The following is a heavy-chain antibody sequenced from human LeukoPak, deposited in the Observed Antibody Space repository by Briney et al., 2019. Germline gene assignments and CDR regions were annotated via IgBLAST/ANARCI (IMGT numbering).Heavy chain of an antibody. D-gene: IGHD6-25*01. V-gene: IGHV3-9*01. Sequence: GGSLRLSCAASGFTFDDYAMHWVRQAPGKGLEWVSSISWNSGSIGYADSVKGRFTISRDNAKNSLYLQMNSLRAEDTALYYCAKDLYSSGPFDYWGQGTLVTASS. CDR1: GFTFDDYA. CDR2: ISWNSGSI. J-gene: IGHJ4*02. CDR3: AKDLYSSGPFDY.